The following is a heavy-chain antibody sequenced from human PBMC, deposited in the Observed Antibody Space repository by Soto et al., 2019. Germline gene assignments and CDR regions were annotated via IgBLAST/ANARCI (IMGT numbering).Heavy chain of an antibody. CDR3: ARDAGDSSGYLNY. CDR1: GGSISSGGYY. CDR2: IYYSGST. V-gene: IGHV4-31*03. Sequence: SETLSLTCTVSGGSISSGGYYWSWIRQHPGKGLEWIGYIYYSGSTYYNPSLKSRVTISVDTSKNQFSLKLSSVTAADTAVYYCARDAGDSSGYLNYWGQGTLVTVSS. J-gene: IGHJ4*02. D-gene: IGHD3-22*01.